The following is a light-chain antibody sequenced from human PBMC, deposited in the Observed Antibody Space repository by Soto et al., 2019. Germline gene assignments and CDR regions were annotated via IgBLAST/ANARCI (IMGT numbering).Light chain of an antibody. CDR3: QQYAKSPYT. CDR2: GAS. Sequence: EIVLTQSPGTLSLSPGERATLACRASQSVWLNYFAWYQQKPGQAPWLLIYGASNRAAGIPDRFTGSASGTDFTLTISRLEPEDFAVYYCQQYAKSPYTFGQGTNLEI. J-gene: IGKJ2*01. CDR1: QSVWLNY. V-gene: IGKV3-20*01.